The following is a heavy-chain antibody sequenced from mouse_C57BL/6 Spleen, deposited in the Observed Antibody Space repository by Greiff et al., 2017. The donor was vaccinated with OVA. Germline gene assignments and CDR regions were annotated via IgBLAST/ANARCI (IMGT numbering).Heavy chain of an antibody. V-gene: IGHV5-17*01. D-gene: IGHD2-4*01. CDR2: ISSGSSTI. J-gene: IGHJ1*03. CDR3: ARDDYDGYWYFDV. CDR1: GFTFSDYG. Sequence: DVKLVESGGGLVKPGGSLKLSCAASGFTFSDYGMHWVRQAPEKGLEWVAYISSGSSTIYYADTVKGRFTISRDNAKNTLFLQMTSLRSEDTAMYYCARDDYDGYWYFDVWGTGTTVTVSS.